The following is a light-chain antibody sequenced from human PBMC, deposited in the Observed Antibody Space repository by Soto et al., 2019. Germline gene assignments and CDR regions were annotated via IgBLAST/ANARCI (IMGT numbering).Light chain of an antibody. CDR2: RTS. CDR3: QQYGSSTIT. V-gene: IGKV3-20*01. J-gene: IGKJ5*01. CDR1: QTINRIY. Sequence: EIVLTQSPGNLSLSPGERATLSCKASQTINRIYVAWYQQKPGQAPRXXIYRTSDRENGIPGRFSGSGAGTECTLTISRLEPEDFAIDYCQQYGSSTITFGQGTRLEIK.